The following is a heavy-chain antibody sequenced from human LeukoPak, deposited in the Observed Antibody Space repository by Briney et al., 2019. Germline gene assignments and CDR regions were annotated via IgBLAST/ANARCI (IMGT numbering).Heavy chain of an antibody. V-gene: IGHV1-2*02. CDR1: GYTFTGYY. D-gene: IGHD3-10*01. CDR3: ARGLWFGELLSWFDP. CDR2: INPNSSVT. Sequence: GASVKVSCKTSGYTFTGYYMHWVRQAPGPGLEWMGWINPNSSVTNYAQRFQGRVTMTRDTSIGAAYMELRWLRSDDTAVYYCARGLWFGELLSWFDPWGQGTLVTVSS. J-gene: IGHJ5*02.